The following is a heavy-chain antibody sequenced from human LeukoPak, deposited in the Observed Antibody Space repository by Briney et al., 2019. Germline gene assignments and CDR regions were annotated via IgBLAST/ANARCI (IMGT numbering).Heavy chain of an antibody. V-gene: IGHV4-61*01. D-gene: IGHD6-19*01. CDR2: IYYSEST. CDR3: ARAPVAGTKWAFDI. J-gene: IGHJ3*02. Sequence: SDPLSLPCTVSGGFVSSGRYYWSWIRRPPGKGLEWYVYIYYSESTNYNPALKSRVTISVNTSKNQFSLKLSSVTAADTAVYYCARAPVAGTKWAFDIWGQGTMVTVSS. CDR1: GGFVSSGRYY.